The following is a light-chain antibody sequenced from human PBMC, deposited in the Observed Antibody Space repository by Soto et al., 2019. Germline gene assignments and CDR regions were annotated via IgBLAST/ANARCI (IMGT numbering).Light chain of an antibody. CDR3: QQRSNLWT. CDR1: QRVSRR. J-gene: IGKJ1*01. Sequence: EVVLTQSPGTLSLSPGGRATLSCRAMQRVSRRLAWYQQRPGQSPRLLISGASMMASGVTVRFIASGSGTHSTLTITSIEPEDFAVYYCQQRSNLWTFGQGTKVDIK. V-gene: IGKV3-11*01. CDR2: GAS.